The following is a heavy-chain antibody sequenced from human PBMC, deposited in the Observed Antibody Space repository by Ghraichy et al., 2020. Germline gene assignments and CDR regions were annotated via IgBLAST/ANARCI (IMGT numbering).Heavy chain of an antibody. D-gene: IGHD3-10*01. CDR2: IYSGGTT. Sequence: GGSLRLSCAASGFTVSNNYMSWVRQAPGKGLEWVSIIYSGGTTYYTDSVKGRFTISRDNSNNTLYLQMNSLRAVDTAVYYCARTRSYTGSDYWGQGTLVTVSS. CDR1: GFTVSNNY. J-gene: IGHJ4*02. V-gene: IGHV3-53*01. CDR3: ARTRSYTGSDY.